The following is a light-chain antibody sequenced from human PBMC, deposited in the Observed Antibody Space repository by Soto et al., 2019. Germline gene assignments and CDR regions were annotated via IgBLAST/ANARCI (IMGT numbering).Light chain of an antibody. Sequence: QSALTQPRSVSGSPGQSVTISCTGTSSDVRGYNYVSWYQQHPGKAPKLMIYDVSKRPSGVPDRFSGSKSGNTASLTISGYQAEDEADSYCCSYAGSYTPHVVFGGGTKLTVL. CDR2: DVS. J-gene: IGLJ2*01. CDR3: CSYAGSYTPHVV. V-gene: IGLV2-11*01. CDR1: SSDVRGYNY.